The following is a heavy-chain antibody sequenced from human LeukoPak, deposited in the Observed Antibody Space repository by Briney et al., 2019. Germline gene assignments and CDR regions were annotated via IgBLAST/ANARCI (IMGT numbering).Heavy chain of an antibody. V-gene: IGHV1-18*01. CDR2: ISAYNGNT. CDR1: GYTFTSYG. D-gene: IGHD1-26*01. CDR3: ARQSSLGAASWFDP. Sequence: ASVKVSCKASGYTFTSYGICWVRQAPGQGLEWMGWISAYNGNTNYAQKLQGRVTMTTDTSTSTAYMELRSLRSDDTAVYYCARQSSLGAASWFDPWGQGTLVTVSS. J-gene: IGHJ5*02.